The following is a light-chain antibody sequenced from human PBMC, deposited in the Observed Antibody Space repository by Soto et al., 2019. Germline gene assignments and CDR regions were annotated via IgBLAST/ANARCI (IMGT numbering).Light chain of an antibody. J-gene: IGKJ5*01. Sequence: MHMTQCASTVSSPLRDRVSLTCQASQSISSWLAWYQQKPGKAPNLLIYTTSSLHSGVPSRFSGSGSGTDFTLTISSLQPEDSATYYCQQSYSPPITFGQGTLLE. CDR1: QSISSW. V-gene: IGKV1-39*01. CDR3: QQSYSPPIT. CDR2: TTS.